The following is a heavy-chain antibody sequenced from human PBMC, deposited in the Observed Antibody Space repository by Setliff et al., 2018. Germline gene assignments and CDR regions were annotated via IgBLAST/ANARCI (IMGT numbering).Heavy chain of an antibody. CDR2: ISPDGSVI. Sequence: GGSLRLSCAGSGFNFNSYWMNWVRQVPGKGLVWVSRISPDGSVIDYADSVKGRLTVSRDNAKNTLYLQMNSLRAEDTAVYYCATVGAAPDFWGQGTLVTVSS. D-gene: IGHD1-26*01. CDR1: GFNFNSYW. CDR3: ATVGAAPDF. J-gene: IGHJ4*02. V-gene: IGHV3-74*01.